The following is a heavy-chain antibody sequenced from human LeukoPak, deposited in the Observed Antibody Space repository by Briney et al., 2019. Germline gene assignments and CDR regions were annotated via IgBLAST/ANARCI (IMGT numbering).Heavy chain of an antibody. CDR3: ARDSNYDY. CDR1: GFTVSSTY. Sequence: PGGSLRLSCAASGFTVSSTYMSWVRQAPGKGLEWVSVVYSGGPTYYADSVKGRFTISRDNSKNTVYLQVNSLRPEDTAVYYCARDSNYDYWGQGTLVTVSS. D-gene: IGHD6-13*01. CDR2: VYSGGPT. V-gene: IGHV3-66*02. J-gene: IGHJ4*02.